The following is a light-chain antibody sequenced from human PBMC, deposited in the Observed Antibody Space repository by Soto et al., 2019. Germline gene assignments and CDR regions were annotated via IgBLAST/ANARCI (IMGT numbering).Light chain of an antibody. J-gene: IGLJ3*02. Sequence: QLVLTQPRSVSGSPGQSVTLSCTGTSSDVGGYDFVSWYQQHPGKPPKLMIYDVTKRPSGVPDRFSGSKSGNSASLTISGLQAEDEADYYCSSYAGSYILGVFGGGTKLTVL. CDR3: SSYAGSYILGV. V-gene: IGLV2-11*01. CDR1: SSDVGGYDF. CDR2: DVT.